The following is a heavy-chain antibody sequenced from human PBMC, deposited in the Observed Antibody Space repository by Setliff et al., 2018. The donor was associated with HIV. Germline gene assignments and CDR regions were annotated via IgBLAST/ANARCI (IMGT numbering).Heavy chain of an antibody. D-gene: IGHD3-16*01. V-gene: IGHV4-39*01. Sequence: LSLTCTVSGGSISSSSYYWGWIRQPPGKGLEWIGNIYYSGSTYYNPSLKSRVTISVDTSKNQFSLKLSSVTAADTAVYYCARRTLITGYDYWGQGTLVTVSS. CDR2: IYYSGST. J-gene: IGHJ4*02. CDR1: GGSISSSSYY. CDR3: ARRTLITGYDY.